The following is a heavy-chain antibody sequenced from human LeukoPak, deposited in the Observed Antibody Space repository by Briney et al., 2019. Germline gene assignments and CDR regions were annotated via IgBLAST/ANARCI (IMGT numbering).Heavy chain of an antibody. CDR3: ARVYRDDFWSGYSTHFDY. J-gene: IGHJ4*02. D-gene: IGHD3-3*01. Sequence: SETPSLTCTVSGGSISNYYWSWIRQPPGKGLQWIGYINYSGSANYNPSLKSRVTISVNTSKNQFSLKLTSVTAADSAVYYCARVYRDDFWSGYSTHFDYWGQGTLVTVSS. CDR1: GGSISNYY. CDR2: INYSGSA. V-gene: IGHV4-59*01.